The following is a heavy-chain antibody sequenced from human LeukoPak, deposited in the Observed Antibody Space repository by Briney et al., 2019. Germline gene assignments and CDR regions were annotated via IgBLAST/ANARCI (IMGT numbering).Heavy chain of an antibody. J-gene: IGHJ4*02. CDR1: GYTFTGYY. V-gene: IGHV1-2*02. CDR3: ARGLSEQQPEELDY. D-gene: IGHD6-13*01. Sequence: ASVKVSCEASGYTFTGYYMHWVRQAPGQGLEWMGWINPNSGGTNYAQKFQGRVTMTRDTSISTAYMELSRLRSDDTAVYYCARGLSEQQPEELDYWGQGTLVTVSS. CDR2: INPNSGGT.